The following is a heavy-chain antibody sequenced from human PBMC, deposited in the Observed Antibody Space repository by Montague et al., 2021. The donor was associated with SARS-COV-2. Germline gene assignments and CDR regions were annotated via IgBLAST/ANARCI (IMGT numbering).Heavy chain of an antibody. Sequence: SLRLSCAASGFTFSDCYMTWIRQAPGKGLEWLSYISTRSTYTNYADSVKGRFTISRDDAKNSLYLQMNSLRAEDTAVYYCASFTVVPGAPGYGMDVWGQGTTVTVSS. CDR3: ASFTVVPGAPGYGMDV. J-gene: IGHJ6*02. D-gene: IGHD3-10*01. CDR1: GFTFSDCY. CDR2: ISTRSTYT. V-gene: IGHV3-11*03.